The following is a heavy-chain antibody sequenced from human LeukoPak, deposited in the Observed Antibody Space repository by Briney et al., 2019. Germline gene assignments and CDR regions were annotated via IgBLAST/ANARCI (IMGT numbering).Heavy chain of an antibody. Sequence: GGSLTLSCAAYGFTFSIYGMHWVRQAPGKGLEWLAFISDDGSNKYYTDSVKGRFTISRDHARNSLYMQMNSLRAEDPAIYYCARVDAALDYWGQGTLVTVSS. CDR1: GFTFSIYG. V-gene: IGHV3-30*03. D-gene: IGHD6-6*01. J-gene: IGHJ4*02. CDR2: ISDDGSNK. CDR3: ARVDAALDY.